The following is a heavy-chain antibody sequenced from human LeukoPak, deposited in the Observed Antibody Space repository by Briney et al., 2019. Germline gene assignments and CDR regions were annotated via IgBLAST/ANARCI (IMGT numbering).Heavy chain of an antibody. CDR1: GFTFSSYS. CDR2: ISSSSSTI. D-gene: IGHD4-23*01. V-gene: IGHV3-48*02. Sequence: PGGSLRLSCAASGFTFSSYSMNWVRQAPGKGLEWVSYISSSSSTIYYADSVKGGFTISRDNAKNSLYLQMNSLRDEDTAVYYCARDSTHYGGNSDDAFDIWGQGTMVTVSS. J-gene: IGHJ3*02. CDR3: ARDSTHYGGNSDDAFDI.